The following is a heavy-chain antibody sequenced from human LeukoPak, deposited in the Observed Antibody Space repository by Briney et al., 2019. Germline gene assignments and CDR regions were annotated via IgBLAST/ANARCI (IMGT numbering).Heavy chain of an antibody. CDR1: GYTFSDYY. CDR3: ARDHHSSSDY. Sequence: ASVKVSCKTSGYTFSDYYIHWVRQAPGQGLEWVGWINPNSGGTNYARKFRGRVTMTRDTSISTVYMELNRLRSDDTAVYYCARDHHSSSDYWGHGTLVTVSS. V-gene: IGHV1-2*02. D-gene: IGHD6-13*01. CDR2: INPNSGGT. J-gene: IGHJ4*01.